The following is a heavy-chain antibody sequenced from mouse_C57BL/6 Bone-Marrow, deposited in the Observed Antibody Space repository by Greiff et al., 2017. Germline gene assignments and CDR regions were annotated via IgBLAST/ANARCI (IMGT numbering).Heavy chain of an antibody. Sequence: QVQLQQSGPGLVQPSQSLSITCTVSGFSLTSYGVHWVRQSPGKGLEWLGVIWRGGSTDYNAAFMSRLSITKDNSKSQVFFKMNSLQAADTAIYYCAKNWGYCSSYGYAMDYWGQGTSVTVSS. CDR1: GFSLTSYG. CDR3: AKNWGYCSSYGYAMDY. CDR2: IWRGGST. D-gene: IGHD1-1*01. J-gene: IGHJ4*01. V-gene: IGHV2-5*01.